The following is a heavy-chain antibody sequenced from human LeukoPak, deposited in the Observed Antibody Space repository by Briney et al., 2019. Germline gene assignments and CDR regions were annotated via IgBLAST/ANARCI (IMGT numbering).Heavy chain of an antibody. CDR1: GGSISSGSYY. CDR3: ARVGWTTSNPSHDALDL. D-gene: IGHD4-11*01. J-gene: IGHJ3*01. V-gene: IGHV4-30-2*01. Sequence: SETLSLTCTVSGGSISSGSYYWSWIRQTPGKGLEWIGYISHSGSTYYNPSLKSRVTISLDRSKNLFSLKLNSVTAADTAVYYCARVGWTTSNPSHDALDLWGQGTMVTVSS. CDR2: ISHSGST.